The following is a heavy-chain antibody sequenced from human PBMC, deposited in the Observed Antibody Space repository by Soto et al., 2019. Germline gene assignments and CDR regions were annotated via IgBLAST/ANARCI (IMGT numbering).Heavy chain of an antibody. CDR3: TVWGMGNDFGAA. Sequence: EVQLVESGGGLVQPGGSLRLSCAASGFTFSDYYMDWVRQAPGKGLEWVGRSKNKADSYNTEYAASVKGRFSISRDASKNSLYLQMNSLKTEDTAVYYCTVWGMGNDFGAAWGHGILVTVSS. CDR2: SKNKADSYNT. CDR1: GFTFSDYY. V-gene: IGHV3-72*01. D-gene: IGHD2-8*02. J-gene: IGHJ4*01.